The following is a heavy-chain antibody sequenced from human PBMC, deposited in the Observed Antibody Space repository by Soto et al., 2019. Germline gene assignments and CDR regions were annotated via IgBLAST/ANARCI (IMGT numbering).Heavy chain of an antibody. CDR2: IYYSGST. CDR1: GGSISSYY. Sequence: SETLSLTCTVSGGSISSYYWSWIRQPPGKGLEWIGYIYYSGSTNYNPSLKSRVTISVDTSKNQLSLKLSSVTAADTAVYECARLDGLDAFDIWGQGTMVTVSS. CDR3: ARLDGLDAFDI. J-gene: IGHJ3*02. V-gene: IGHV4-59*08.